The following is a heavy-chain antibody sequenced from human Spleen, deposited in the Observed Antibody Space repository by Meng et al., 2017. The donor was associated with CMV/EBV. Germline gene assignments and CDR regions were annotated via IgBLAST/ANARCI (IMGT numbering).Heavy chain of an antibody. V-gene: IGHV1-69*05. CDR3: ARPQYSGSTGYGMDV. CDR1: GGTFSSYA. J-gene: IGHJ6*02. D-gene: IGHD1-26*01. CDR2: IIPIFGTA. Sequence: SVKVSCKASGGTFSSYAISWVRQAPGQGLVWMGGIIPIFGTANYAQKFQGRVTITTDESTSTAYMELSSLRSEDTAVYYCARPQYSGSTGYGMDVWGQGTTVTVSS.